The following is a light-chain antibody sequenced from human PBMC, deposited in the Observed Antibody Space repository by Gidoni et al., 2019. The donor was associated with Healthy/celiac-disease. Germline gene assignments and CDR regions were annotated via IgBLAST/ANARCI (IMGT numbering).Light chain of an antibody. V-gene: IGLV2-14*03. Sequence: QSALTQPASVSGSPGQSITISCTGTSSDVGGYNYVSWYQQHPGKAPKLMIYDVSNRPSGVSNRFSCSKSGNTAPRTSDGLQAEDEADYYCSSYTSSSTLVFGTGTKVTVL. CDR1: SSDVGGYNY. J-gene: IGLJ1*01. CDR3: SSYTSSSTLV. CDR2: DVS.